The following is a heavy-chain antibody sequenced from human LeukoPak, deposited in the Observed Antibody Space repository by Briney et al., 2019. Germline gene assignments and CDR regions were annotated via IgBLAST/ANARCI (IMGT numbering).Heavy chain of an antibody. D-gene: IGHD3-16*02. CDR3: AKGSGDYVWGSYRPIHLDS. Sequence: SVKVSCKTSGGTFSTSAISWVRQAPGQGLEWMGGIIPMFGTADYAQKFQGRVTITADESTTTAYMDLSSLRSEDTAVYYCAKGSGDYVWGSYRPIHLDSWGQGTLVTVSS. J-gene: IGHJ4*02. CDR1: GGTFSTSA. V-gene: IGHV1-69*13. CDR2: IIPMFGTA.